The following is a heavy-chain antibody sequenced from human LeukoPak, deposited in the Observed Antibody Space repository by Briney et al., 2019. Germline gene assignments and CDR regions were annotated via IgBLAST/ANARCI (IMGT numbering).Heavy chain of an antibody. D-gene: IGHD3-3*01. CDR1: GGSISSYY. V-gene: IGHV4-4*09. CDR3: ARLGLEIFGVVTIYYYYYMDV. Sequence: SETLSLTCTVSGGSISSYYWSWIRQPPGKGLEWIGYIYTSGSTNYNPSLKSRVTISVDTSKNQFSLKLSSVTAADTAVYYCARLGLEIFGVVTIYYYYYMDVWGKGTTVTVSS. J-gene: IGHJ6*03. CDR2: IYTSGST.